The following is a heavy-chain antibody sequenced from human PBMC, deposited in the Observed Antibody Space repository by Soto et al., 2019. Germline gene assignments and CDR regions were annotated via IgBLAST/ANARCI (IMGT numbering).Heavy chain of an antibody. J-gene: IGHJ5*02. D-gene: IGHD6-13*01. Sequence: QVQLQESGPGLVKPSQTLSLTCTVSGGSISSGGYYWSWIRQHPGKGLEWIGYIYYSGSTYYNPSLKSRVTISVDTSKNQFSLKLSSVTAADTAVYYCSSSWYLMGYNWFDPWGQGTLVTVSS. CDR1: GGSISSGGYY. CDR3: SSSWYLMGYNWFDP. CDR2: IYYSGST. V-gene: IGHV4-31*03.